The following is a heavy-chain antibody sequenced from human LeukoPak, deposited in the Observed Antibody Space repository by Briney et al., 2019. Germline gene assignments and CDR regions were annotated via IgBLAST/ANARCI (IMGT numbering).Heavy chain of an antibody. J-gene: IGHJ4*02. CDR1: GFTFSNYA. V-gene: IGHV3-21*01. CDR3: ARAGDPDY. CDR2: ISSSGRYI. D-gene: IGHD3-10*01. Sequence: GGSLRLSCAASGFTFSNYAMNWVRQAPGKGPEWVSYISSSGRYIDYADSVKGRFTISRDNAKNSLFLQMNSLTAEDTALYYCARAGDPDYWGQGTLVTVFS.